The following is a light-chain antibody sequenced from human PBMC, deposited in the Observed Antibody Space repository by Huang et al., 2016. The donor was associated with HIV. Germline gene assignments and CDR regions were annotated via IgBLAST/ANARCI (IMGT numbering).Light chain of an antibody. Sequence: EIVMTQSPATLSVSPGGGATLSCRASQNVRSNLAWYQQTPGQAPRLRIYDTSTRASGVPARFCGSGSGTEFTLTISGLQSEDFAVYYCQQYDNWPPGLTFGGGTKVEI. CDR2: DTS. V-gene: IGKV3D-15*01. CDR1: QNVRSN. J-gene: IGKJ4*01. CDR3: QQYDNWPPGLT.